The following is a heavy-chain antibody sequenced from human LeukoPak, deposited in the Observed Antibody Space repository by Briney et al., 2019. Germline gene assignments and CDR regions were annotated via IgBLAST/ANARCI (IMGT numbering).Heavy chain of an antibody. J-gene: IGHJ4*02. D-gene: IGHD6-19*01. CDR3: TRHAGSGWFAAYQY. V-gene: IGHV3-23*01. Sequence: PGGSLRLSCAASGFDFSAYVTSWVRQSPGKGLEWVSVIRDSGGMTFYADSVKGRFTISRDNSRNTLYLQMNSLGAEDTATYYCTRHAGSGWFAAYQYWGQGILVTVS. CDR2: IRDSGGMT. CDR1: GFDFSAYV.